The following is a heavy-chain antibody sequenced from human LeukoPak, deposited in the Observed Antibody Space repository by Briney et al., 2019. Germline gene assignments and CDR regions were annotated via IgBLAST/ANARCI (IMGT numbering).Heavy chain of an antibody. D-gene: IGHD3-9*01. Sequence: GGSLRLSCAASGFTFSSYWMSWVRQAPGKGLEWVANIKQDGSEKYYVDSVKGRFTISRDNAKNSLYLQMNSLRAEDTAVYYCARVGYDILTGYGGLFDYWGQGTLVTVSS. CDR2: IKQDGSEK. V-gene: IGHV3-7*01. CDR1: GFTFSSYW. J-gene: IGHJ4*02. CDR3: ARVGYDILTGYGGLFDY.